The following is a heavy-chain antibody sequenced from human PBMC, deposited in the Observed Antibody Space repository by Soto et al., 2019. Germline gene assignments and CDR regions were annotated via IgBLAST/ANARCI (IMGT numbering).Heavy chain of an antibody. Sequence: QVQLVESGGGVVQPGRSLRLSCAASGFTFSSYGMHWVRQAPGKGLEWVAVIWYDGSNKYYADSVKGRFTISRDNSKNTLYLQMNSLRAEDTAVYYCAVYSSGWSRGLDYWGQGTLVTVSS. J-gene: IGHJ4*02. D-gene: IGHD6-19*01. CDR2: IWYDGSNK. CDR1: GFTFSSYG. V-gene: IGHV3-33*01. CDR3: AVYSSGWSRGLDY.